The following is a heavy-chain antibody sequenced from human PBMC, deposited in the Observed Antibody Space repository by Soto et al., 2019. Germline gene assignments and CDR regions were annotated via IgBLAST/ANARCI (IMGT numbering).Heavy chain of an antibody. D-gene: IGHD2-2*01. J-gene: IGHJ4*02. CDR1: GFTFSGYW. CDR2: IKQDGSEI. V-gene: IGHV3-7*05. Sequence: GGSLRLSCAASGFTFSGYWMAWFRQGPGKGPEWVANIKQDGSEIYYVDSVKGRFTISRDNAKSSLYLQMTSLRAEDTAVYHCAKSLSAIPGDSWGQGTLVTVSS. CDR3: AKSLSAIPGDS.